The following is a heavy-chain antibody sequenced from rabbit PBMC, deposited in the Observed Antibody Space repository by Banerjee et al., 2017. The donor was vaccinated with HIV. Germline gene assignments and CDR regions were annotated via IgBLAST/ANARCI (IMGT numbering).Heavy chain of an antibody. Sequence: QQQLEESGGGLVKPGGTLTLTCKASGFSFSSDCDMCWVRQAPGKGLEWIACITAGGGGTYYASWAKGRFTISKTSSTTVTLQMTGLTAADTATYFCARDVTGSGWYFNLWGPGTLVTVS. V-gene: IGHV1S45*01. CDR1: GFSFSSDCD. CDR2: ITAGGGGT. CDR3: ARDVTGSGWYFNL. D-gene: IGHD8-1*01. J-gene: IGHJ4*01.